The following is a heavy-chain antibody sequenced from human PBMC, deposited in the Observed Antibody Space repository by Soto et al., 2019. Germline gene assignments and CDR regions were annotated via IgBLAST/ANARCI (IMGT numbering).Heavy chain of an antibody. CDR3: AKALVTGFDSSLDS. V-gene: IGHV3-23*01. CDR2: ITGNSDIT. D-gene: IGHD2-21*02. Sequence: EVQLLESGGGLVQPGGSLRLSCVASGLTLSTNAMTWVRQAPGKGLEWVAFITGNSDITYYADSVKGRFTVSRDNSRNTLYLQMNSLRAEDTAVYYCAKALVTGFDSSLDSWGQGTPVTVSS. CDR1: GLTLSTNA. J-gene: IGHJ5*01.